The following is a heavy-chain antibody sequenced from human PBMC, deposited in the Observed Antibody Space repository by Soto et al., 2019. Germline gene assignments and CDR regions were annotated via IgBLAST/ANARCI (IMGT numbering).Heavy chain of an antibody. CDR2: ISWNSANI. D-gene: IGHD1-20*01. Sequence: GGSMRLSCTASGFTFDDYAMHWVRQGPGKGLEWVSGISWNSANIFYADSVKGRFTISRDNAKNSFSLQMNSLKPEDTALYHCGTIRDLGKCGNNCPGNSQFDPWGQGTLVTVSS. CDR3: GTIRDLGKCGNNCPGNSQFDP. CDR1: GFTFDDYA. J-gene: IGHJ5*02. V-gene: IGHV3-9*01.